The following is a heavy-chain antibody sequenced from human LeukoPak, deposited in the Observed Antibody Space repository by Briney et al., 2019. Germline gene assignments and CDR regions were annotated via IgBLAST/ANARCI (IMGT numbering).Heavy chain of an antibody. CDR1: GFTFSSYI. CDR3: ARAVAGSVGWFDP. CDR2: ISSSRSYI. Sequence: GGSLRLSCAASGFTFSSYIMHWVRQAPGKGLEWVSSISSSRSYIYYADSLKGRFTISRDNAKNSLYLQMDSLRAEDTAVYYCARAVAGSVGWFDPWGQGTLVTVSS. J-gene: IGHJ5*02. D-gene: IGHD6-19*01. V-gene: IGHV3-21*01.